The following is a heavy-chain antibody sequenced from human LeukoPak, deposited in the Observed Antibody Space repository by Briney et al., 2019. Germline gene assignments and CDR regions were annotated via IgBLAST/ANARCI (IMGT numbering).Heavy chain of an antibody. CDR1: EFTFSSYA. D-gene: IGHD4-17*01. Sequence: PGRSLRLSCAASEFTFSSYAMHWVRQAPGKGLEWVAVISYDGSNKYYADSVKGRFTISRDNSKNTLYLQMNSLRAEDTAVYYCAKGLDYVGYIWGQGTMVTVSS. V-gene: IGHV3-30-3*01. J-gene: IGHJ3*02. CDR2: ISYDGSNK. CDR3: AKGLDYVGYI.